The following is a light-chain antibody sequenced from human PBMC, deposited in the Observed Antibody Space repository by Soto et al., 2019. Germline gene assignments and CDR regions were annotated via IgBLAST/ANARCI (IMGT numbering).Light chain of an antibody. Sequence: DIQMTQSPSSLSASIGYRVTITCLASQSISSYLNWYQQKPGKAPKLLIYAASSLQRGVPSRFSGSGSGTDFTLTISSLQPEDFETYYCQQSYSTPPTFGQGTTVDIK. V-gene: IGKV1-39*01. CDR2: AAS. J-gene: IGKJ1*01. CDR3: QQSYSTPPT. CDR1: QSISSY.